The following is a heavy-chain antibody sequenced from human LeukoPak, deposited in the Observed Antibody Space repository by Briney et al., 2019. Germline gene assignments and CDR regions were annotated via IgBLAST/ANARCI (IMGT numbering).Heavy chain of an antibody. J-gene: IGHJ4*02. D-gene: IGHD3-10*01. CDR2: ISSSGSTI. CDR1: GFTFSSYE. Sequence: GGSLRLSCAASGFTFSSYEMNWVRQAPGKWQEWVSYISSSGSTIYYADSVKGRFTISRDNAKNSLYLQMNSLRAEDTAVYYCARDDRFGEFDYWGQGTLVTVSS. V-gene: IGHV3-48*03. CDR3: ARDDRFGEFDY.